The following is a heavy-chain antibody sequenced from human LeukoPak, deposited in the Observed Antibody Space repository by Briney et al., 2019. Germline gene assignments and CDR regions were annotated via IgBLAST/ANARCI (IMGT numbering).Heavy chain of an antibody. CDR1: GGSFSGYY. CDR2: INHSGST. CDR3: ARVGYCSSTSCYSKSAVDI. D-gene: IGHD2-2*01. Sequence: SETLSLTCAVYGGSFSGYYWSWIRQPPGKGLEWIGEINHSGSTNYNPSLKSRVTVSVDTSKNQFSLRLSSVTAADTAVYYCARVGYCSSTSCYSKSAVDIWGQGTMVTVSS. J-gene: IGHJ3*02. V-gene: IGHV4-34*01.